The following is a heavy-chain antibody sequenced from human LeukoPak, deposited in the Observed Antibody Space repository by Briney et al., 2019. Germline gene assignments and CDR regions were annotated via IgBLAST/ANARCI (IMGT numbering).Heavy chain of an antibody. CDR1: GGSISNYY. Sequence: KPSETLSLTCTVSGGSISNYYWSWIRQPQGKGLEWIGYINYSGSTYYHPSLKSRVTISVDTSKNQFSLMLSSVTAADTAVYYCARGQNLDYWGQGNLVSVSS. CDR2: INYSGST. CDR3: ARGQNLDY. V-gene: IGHV4-59*01. J-gene: IGHJ4*02.